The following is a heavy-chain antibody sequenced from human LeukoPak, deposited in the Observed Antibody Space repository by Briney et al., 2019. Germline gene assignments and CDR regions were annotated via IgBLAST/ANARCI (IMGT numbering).Heavy chain of an antibody. J-gene: IGHJ4*02. V-gene: IGHV1-18*01. CDR2: ISAYTGHT. CDR3: ARSPAVASTRGDY. D-gene: IGHD6-19*01. Sequence: GASVKVSCKASGYTIPNYGINWVRQAPGQGLEWMGWISAYTGHTDYAQKLQGRVTMTTDTSTTTAYMELRNLRSDDTAIYYCARSPAVASTRGDYWGQGTLVTVSS. CDR1: GYTIPNYG.